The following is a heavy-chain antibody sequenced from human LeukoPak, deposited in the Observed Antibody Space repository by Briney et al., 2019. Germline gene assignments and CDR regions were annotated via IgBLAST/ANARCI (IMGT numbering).Heavy chain of an antibody. D-gene: IGHD2-15*01. Sequence: SETLSLTCTVSGGSVSSSSYHWGWIRQPPGRGLEWIGSVFYSGSTYYNPSLKSRVTMSVDTSKNQFSLKLSSVIAADTAVYYCARLWSTDCSGGSCPHQPNYWGQGTLVTVSS. CDR2: VFYSGST. J-gene: IGHJ4*02. CDR1: GGSVSSSSYH. CDR3: ARLWSTDCSGGSCPHQPNY. V-gene: IGHV4-39*01.